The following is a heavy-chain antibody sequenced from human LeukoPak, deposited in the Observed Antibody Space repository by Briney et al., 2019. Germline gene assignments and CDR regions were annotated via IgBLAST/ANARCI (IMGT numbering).Heavy chain of an antibody. V-gene: IGHV3-33*01. Sequence: GRPLTLSCAASGFTFSSYGMHWVRHAPHKGLEWVEVIWYDGSDQYYAGSVKGRFAISRDNSKNMLYLQMNGLRGEGKAVYYCARERNDGFDIWGQGTMVNISS. D-gene: IGHD1-14*01. J-gene: IGHJ3*02. CDR1: GFTFSSYG. CDR3: ARERNDGFDI. CDR2: IWYDGSDQ.